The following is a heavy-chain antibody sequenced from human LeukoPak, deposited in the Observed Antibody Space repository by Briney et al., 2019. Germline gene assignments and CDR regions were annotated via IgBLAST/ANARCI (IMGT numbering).Heavy chain of an antibody. Sequence: GGSLRLPCAVAGFTVSTNYMSWVRQAPGRGLEWVSVLYSGGSTYDADSVKGRFTISRDNSKNTLYLQMNSLRAEDTAVYYCARVNGGSYFFDYWGQGTLATVSS. D-gene: IGHD4-23*01. CDR3: ARVNGGSYFFDY. CDR1: GFTVSTNY. V-gene: IGHV3-66*01. J-gene: IGHJ4*02. CDR2: LYSGGST.